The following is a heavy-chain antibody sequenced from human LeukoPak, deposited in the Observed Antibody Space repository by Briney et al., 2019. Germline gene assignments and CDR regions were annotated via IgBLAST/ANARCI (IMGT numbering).Heavy chain of an antibody. CDR3: ASLLARGMDV. J-gene: IGHJ6*02. CDR1: GFTFSSYA. CDR2: IYSGGST. V-gene: IGHV3-53*01. Sequence: GGSLRLSCAASGFTFSSYAMSWVRQAPGKGLEWVSVIYSGGSTYYADSVKGRFTISRDNSKNTLYLQMNSLRAEDTAVYYCASLLARGMDVWGQGTTVTVSS.